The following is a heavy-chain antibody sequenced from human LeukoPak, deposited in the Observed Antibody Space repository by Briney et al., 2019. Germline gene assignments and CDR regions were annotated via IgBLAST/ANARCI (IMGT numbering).Heavy chain of an antibody. CDR2: ISGSSSDV. Sequence: PGGSLRLSCAASGFTFSDSYMTWIRKAPGKGLELLSYISGSSSDVNYIDFVRGRFTISRDNAKNSLYLHMNSLTVEDTAVYYCSRDPRHNDYWGQGTLVTVSS. CDR3: SRDPRHNDY. J-gene: IGHJ4*02. CDR1: GFTFSDSY. V-gene: IGHV3-11*01.